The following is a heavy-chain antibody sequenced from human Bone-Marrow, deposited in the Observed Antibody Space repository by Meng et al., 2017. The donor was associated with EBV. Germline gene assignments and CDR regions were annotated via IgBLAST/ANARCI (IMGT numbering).Heavy chain of an antibody. J-gene: IGHJ5*02. CDR1: XDSISSFYY. Sequence: QVQLRESGPGQVXPXXXXXLTXTXXXDSISSFYYWGWIRQPPGRGLEWIGSVHYTGSTYYSPSLKSRVTVSVDTSKNQFSLRLTSVTAADTAVYYCARPFPSWQSPRLDPFGAWGQGTLVTVSS. D-gene: IGHD6-19*01. V-gene: IGHV4-39*01. CDR2: VHYTGST. CDR3: ARPFPSWQSPRLDPFGA.